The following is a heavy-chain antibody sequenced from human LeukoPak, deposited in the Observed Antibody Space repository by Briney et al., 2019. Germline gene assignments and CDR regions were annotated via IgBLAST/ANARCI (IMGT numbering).Heavy chain of an antibody. CDR3: ARNKEGKSLDY. J-gene: IGHJ4*02. CDR1: GYTFTDYY. V-gene: IGHV1-2*02. Sequence: GASVTVSCKASGYTFTDYYIHWVRQAPGQGLEWVAWMNPNSGGTSYAQKFQGRVNMTRDTSISTAYMELSRLRFDDTAVYYCARNKEGKSLDYWGQGTLVTVSS. CDR2: MNPNSGGT.